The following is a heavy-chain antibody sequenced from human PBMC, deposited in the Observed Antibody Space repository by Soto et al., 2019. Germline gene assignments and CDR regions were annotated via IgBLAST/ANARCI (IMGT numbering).Heavy chain of an antibody. D-gene: IGHD6-13*01. CDR2: INHRGTT. CDR1: GGSFSGYY. J-gene: IGHJ4*02. CDR3: AYLASTKWGSTWSRDY. Sequence: QLQLQQWGAGLLKPSETLSLTCAVYGGSFSGYYWNWIRQPPGKGLEWIGDINHRGTTNYSPSLKSRLTISVDTSKKQFSLKLSYVTAADTAVYYCAYLASTKWGSTWSRDYRGQGTLVTVSS. V-gene: IGHV4-34*01.